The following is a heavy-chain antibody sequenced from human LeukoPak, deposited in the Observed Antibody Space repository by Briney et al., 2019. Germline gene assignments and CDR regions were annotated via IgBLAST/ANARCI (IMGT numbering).Heavy chain of an antibody. CDR2: IYYSGST. J-gene: IGHJ3*02. D-gene: IGHD5-24*01. Sequence: PSETLSLTCTVSGVSISSGGYYWSWIRQHPGKGLEWIGYIYYSGSTYYNPSLKSRVTISVDTSKNQFSLKLSSVTAADTAVYYCARGSNYDAFDIWGQGTMVTVSS. CDR1: GVSISSGGYY. CDR3: ARGSNYDAFDI. V-gene: IGHV4-31*03.